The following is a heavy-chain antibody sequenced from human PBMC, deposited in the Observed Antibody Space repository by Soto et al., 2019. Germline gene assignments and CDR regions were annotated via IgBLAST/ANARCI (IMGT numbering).Heavy chain of an antibody. V-gene: IGHV3-7*05. Sequence: EVQLVESGGGLVQPGGSLRLSCAASRFTFTNFWMTWVRQTPGRGLEWLANIDPDGNGKFYADSVKGRFTISRDNARNSLYLQMNSLRTEDTAVYYCARGGVAWAEAAYWGQGTLVTVSS. J-gene: IGHJ4*02. CDR3: ARGGVAWAEAAY. CDR2: IDPDGNGK. CDR1: RFTFTNFW. D-gene: IGHD6-25*01.